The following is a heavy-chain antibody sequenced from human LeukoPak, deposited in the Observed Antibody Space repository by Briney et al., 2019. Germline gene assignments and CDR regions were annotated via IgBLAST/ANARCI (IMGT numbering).Heavy chain of an antibody. CDR1: GFTFSRYA. D-gene: IGHD5/OR15-5a*01. J-gene: IGHJ4*02. Sequence: GRSLRLSCAASGFTFSRYAMSWVRQAPGKGLEWVSAIGGSGSNTYYADSVKGRFTISRDNSKSTLSLQMNSLRAEDTAVYYCTKDSSVPFGITDWGQGTLVTVSS. CDR3: TKDSSVPFGITD. V-gene: IGHV3-23*01. CDR2: IGGSGSNT.